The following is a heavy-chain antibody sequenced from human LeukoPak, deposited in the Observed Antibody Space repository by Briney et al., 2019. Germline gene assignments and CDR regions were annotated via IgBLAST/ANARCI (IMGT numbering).Heavy chain of an antibody. J-gene: IGHJ3*02. Sequence: GGSLRLSCAASGFSFSNCSMNWVRQAPGKGPEWVSSISSSSTYIYYADSLEGRFTISRDHVRNSLYLQMNSLRAEDTAVYYCAGDYEGNLAFDIWGQGTMVTVSS. D-gene: IGHD4-23*01. V-gene: IGHV3-21*01. CDR3: AGDYEGNLAFDI. CDR1: GFSFSNCS. CDR2: ISSSSTYI.